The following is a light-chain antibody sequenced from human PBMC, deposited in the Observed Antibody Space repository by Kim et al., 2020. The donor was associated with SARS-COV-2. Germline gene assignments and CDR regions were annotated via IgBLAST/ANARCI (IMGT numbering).Light chain of an antibody. CDR1: QSVLYSSNNKNY. CDR2: WAS. J-gene: IGKJ1*01. Sequence: DIVMTQSPDSLAVSLGERATINCKSSQSVLYSSNNKNYLAWYQHKPGQPPKLLIYWASTRESGVPDRFSGSGSGTDFTLTISSLQAEDVAVYYCQQYYSTPLTFGQGTKVDIK. CDR3: QQYYSTPLT. V-gene: IGKV4-1*01.